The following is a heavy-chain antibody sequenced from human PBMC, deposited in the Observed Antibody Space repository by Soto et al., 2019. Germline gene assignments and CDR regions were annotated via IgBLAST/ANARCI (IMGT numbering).Heavy chain of an antibody. CDR2: FDPEDGET. CDR3: ATPCRYCSGGSCYSWCY. V-gene: IGHV1-24*01. CDR1: GYTLTELS. D-gene: IGHD2-15*01. J-gene: IGHJ4*02. Sequence: ASVKVSCKVSGYTLTELSMHWVRQAPGKGLEWMGGFDPEDGETIYAQKFQGSVTMTEDTSTDTAYMELSSLRSEDTAVYYCATPCRYCSGGSCYSWCYWGQGTLVTVSS.